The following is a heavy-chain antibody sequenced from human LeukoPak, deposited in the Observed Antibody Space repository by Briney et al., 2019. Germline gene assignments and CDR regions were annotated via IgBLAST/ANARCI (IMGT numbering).Heavy chain of an antibody. CDR1: GFTFSSYG. CDR2: IRYDGSNK. Sequence: GGSLRLSCAASGFTFSSYGMHWVRQAPGKGLEWVAFIRYDGSNKYYADSVKGRFTISRDNSKNTLYLQMNSLRAEDTAVYYCAKVGDLVGATTILAAEYFQHWGQGTLVTVSS. V-gene: IGHV3-30*02. J-gene: IGHJ1*01. CDR3: AKVGDLVGATTILAAEYFQH. D-gene: IGHD1-26*01.